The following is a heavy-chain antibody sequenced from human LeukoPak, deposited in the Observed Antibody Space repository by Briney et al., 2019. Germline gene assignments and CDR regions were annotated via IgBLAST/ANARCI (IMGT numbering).Heavy chain of an antibody. CDR2: IKQDGSEK. J-gene: IGHJ4*02. V-gene: IGHV3-7*01. D-gene: IGHD6-19*01. CDR1: GFTFSNYW. CDR3: ARVSEMEYSSGWYYFDY. Sequence: PGGSLRLSCAASGFTFSNYWMSWVRQAPGEGLEWVANIKQDGSEKYYVDSVKGRFTISRDNAKNSLYLQMNSLRAEDTAVYYCARVSEMEYSSGWYYFDYWGQGTLVTVSS.